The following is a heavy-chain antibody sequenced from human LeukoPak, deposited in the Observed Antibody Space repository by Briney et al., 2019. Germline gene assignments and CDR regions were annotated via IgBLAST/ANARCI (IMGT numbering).Heavy chain of an antibody. CDR3: ARGWDYYDSSGYYNDGMDV. J-gene: IGHJ6*02. D-gene: IGHD3-22*01. V-gene: IGHV3-11*01. CDR2: ISSSGSTI. Sequence: GGSLRLSCAASGFTFSDYYMSWIRQAPGKGLEWVSYISSSGSTIYYADSVKGRFTISRDNAKNSLYLQMNSLRAGDTAVYYCARGWDYYDSSGYYNDGMDVWGQGTTVTVSS. CDR1: GFTFSDYY.